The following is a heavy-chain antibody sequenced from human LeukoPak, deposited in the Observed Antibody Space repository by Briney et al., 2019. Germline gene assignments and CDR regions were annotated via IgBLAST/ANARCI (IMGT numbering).Heavy chain of an antibody. CDR2: IYYSGST. Sequence: PSQTLSLTCTVSGGSISSYYWSWIRQPPGKGLEWIGYIYYSGSTNYNPSLKSRVAISVDTSKNQFSLKLSSVTAADTAVYYCARVLSSAGNAFDYWGQGTLVTVSS. V-gene: IGHV4-59*01. CDR1: GGSISSYY. J-gene: IGHJ4*02. D-gene: IGHD6-13*01. CDR3: ARVLSSAGNAFDY.